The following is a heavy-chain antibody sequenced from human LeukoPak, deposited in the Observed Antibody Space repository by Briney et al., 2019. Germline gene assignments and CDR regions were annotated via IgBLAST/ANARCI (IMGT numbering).Heavy chain of an antibody. CDR1: GGTFSSYA. V-gene: IGHV1-69*13. D-gene: IGHD5-24*01. CDR3: ARFPFQEMAAFDI. Sequence: SVKVSCKASGGTFSSYAINWVRQAPGQGLEWMGGFIPIFGTANYAQKFQGRVTITADESTSTAYMELSSLRSEDTAVYYCARFPFQEMAAFDIWGQGTMVTVSS. CDR2: FIPIFGTA. J-gene: IGHJ3*02.